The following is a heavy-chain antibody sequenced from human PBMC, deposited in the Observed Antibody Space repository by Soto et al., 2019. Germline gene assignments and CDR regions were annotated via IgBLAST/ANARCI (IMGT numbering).Heavy chain of an antibody. J-gene: IGHJ4*02. Sequence: SETLSLTCTVSGGSISSSSYYWGWIRQPPGKGLEWIGSIYYSGSTYYNPSLKGRVTISVDTSKNQFSLKLSSVTAADTAVYYCARALPLLSGYSSGWYGYWGQGTLVTVSS. D-gene: IGHD6-19*01. V-gene: IGHV4-39*01. CDR1: GGSISSSSYY. CDR2: IYYSGST. CDR3: ARALPLLSGYSSGWYGY.